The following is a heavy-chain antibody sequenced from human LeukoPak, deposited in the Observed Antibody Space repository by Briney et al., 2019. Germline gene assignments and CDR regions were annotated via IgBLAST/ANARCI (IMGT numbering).Heavy chain of an antibody. CDR3: AKDPYYYDSSGYGDY. V-gene: IGHV3-23*01. CDR1: GFTFSSHA. D-gene: IGHD3-22*01. Sequence: GGSLRLSCVASGFTFSSHAMSWVRQAPGKGLGWVSAISGSGGSTYYADSVKGRFTISRDNSKNTLYLQMNSLRAEDTAVYYCAKDPYYYDSSGYGDYWGQGTLVTVSS. J-gene: IGHJ4*02. CDR2: ISGSGGST.